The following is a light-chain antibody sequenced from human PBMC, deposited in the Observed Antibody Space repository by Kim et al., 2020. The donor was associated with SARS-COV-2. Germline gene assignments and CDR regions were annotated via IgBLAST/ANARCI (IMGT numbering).Light chain of an antibody. V-gene: IGLV2-23*02. CDR2: EVN. J-gene: IGLJ2*01. CDR3: CSYAGSNVV. CDR1: SSDVGSYDL. Sequence: PRQSITSSCTGTSSDVGSYDLVSWYQQHPGKAPKLMIFEVNKRPSGVSNRFSGSKSDNTASLTISGLQAEDEADYYCCSYAGSNVVFGGGTQLTVL.